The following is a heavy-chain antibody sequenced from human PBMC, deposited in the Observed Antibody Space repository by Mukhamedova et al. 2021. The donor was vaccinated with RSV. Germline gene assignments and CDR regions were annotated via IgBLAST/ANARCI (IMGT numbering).Heavy chain of an antibody. Sequence: GFTFSNYALHWVRQAPGKGLEWVAFISYDGSTTYYADSVKGRFTISRDNSKNALYLQMNSLRADDTAVFYCARDTTDVVIFDFW. CDR1: GFTFSNYA. J-gene: IGHJ3*01. CDR2: ISYDGSTT. CDR3: ARDTTDVVIFDF. V-gene: IGHV3-30*04. D-gene: IGHD3-22*01.